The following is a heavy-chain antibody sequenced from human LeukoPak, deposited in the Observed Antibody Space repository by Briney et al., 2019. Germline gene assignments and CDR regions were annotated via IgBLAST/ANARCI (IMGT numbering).Heavy chain of an antibody. D-gene: IGHD3-10*01. CDR1: GGSISSGGYY. CDR2: IYYSRST. CDR3: ARQLGFGEFQYYFDY. Sequence: SETLSLTCTVSGGSISSGGYYWIWIPPHPGKDLDWNGYIYYSRSTYYNPTLKSRVTISVDKSKNQFSLKLSSGTAADTAVYYCARQLGFGEFQYYFDYWGQGALVTVSS. J-gene: IGHJ4*02. V-gene: IGHV4-31*03.